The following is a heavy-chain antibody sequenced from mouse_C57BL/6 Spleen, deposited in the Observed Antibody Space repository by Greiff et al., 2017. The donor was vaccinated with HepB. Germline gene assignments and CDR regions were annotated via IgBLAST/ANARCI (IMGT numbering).Heavy chain of an antibody. CDR3: ARHGSVSSYYAMDY. Sequence: EVKVVESGGGLVKPGGSLKLSCAASGFTFSSYTMSWVRQTPEKRLEWVATISGGGGNTYYPDSVKGRFTISRDNAKNTLYLQMSSLRSEDTALYYCARHGSVSSYYAMDYWGQGTSVTVSS. D-gene: IGHD1-1*01. V-gene: IGHV5-9*01. CDR1: GFTFSSYT. J-gene: IGHJ4*01. CDR2: ISGGGGNT.